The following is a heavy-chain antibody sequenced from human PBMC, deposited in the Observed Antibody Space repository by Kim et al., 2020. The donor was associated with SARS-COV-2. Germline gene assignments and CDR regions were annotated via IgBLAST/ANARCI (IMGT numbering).Heavy chain of an antibody. J-gene: IGHJ6*02. D-gene: IGHD2-2*01. Sequence: SVKVSCKASGGTFSSYAISWVRQAPGQGLEWMGGIIPIFGTANYAQKFQGRVTITADESTSTAYMELSSLRSEDTAVYYCARETPGYCSSTSCLWGGGNYYYYYYGMDVWGQGTTVTVSS. CDR1: GGTFSSYA. CDR3: ARETPGYCSSTSCLWGGGNYYYYYYGMDV. V-gene: IGHV1-69*13. CDR2: IIPIFGTA.